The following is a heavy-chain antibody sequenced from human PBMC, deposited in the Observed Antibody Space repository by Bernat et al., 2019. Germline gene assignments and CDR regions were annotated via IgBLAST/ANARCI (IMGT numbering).Heavy chain of an antibody. J-gene: IGHJ6*02. D-gene: IGHD3-10*01. CDR1: GFTFSSYG. CDR2: IWYDGSNK. V-gene: IGHV3-33*01. Sequence: QVQLVESGGGVVQPGRSLRLSCAASGFTFSSYGMHWVRQAPGKGLEWVAVIWYDGSNKYYADSVKGRFTITRDDSKTTLSLQMNSTRDEDTAVYYCAGDAPRGYYYGWGSYYGYYYGMDVWGQGTTVTVSS. CDR3: AGDAPRGYYYGWGSYYGYYYGMDV.